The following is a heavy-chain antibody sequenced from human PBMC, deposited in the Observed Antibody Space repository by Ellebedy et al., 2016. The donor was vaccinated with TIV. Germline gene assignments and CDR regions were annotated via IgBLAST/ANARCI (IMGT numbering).Heavy chain of an antibody. CDR3: ARGWDGVDTVGTFDY. J-gene: IGHJ4*02. D-gene: IGHD3-10*01. Sequence: MPSETLSLTCAVYGGSFSGYFWNWIRQSPGKGLEWIGEINQRGSPNYNPSLKSRVTISADTSKNQLSLKLTSVTAADTAVYYCARGWDGVDTVGTFDYWGQGTLVTVSS. CDR1: GGSFSGYF. V-gene: IGHV4-34*01. CDR2: INQRGSP.